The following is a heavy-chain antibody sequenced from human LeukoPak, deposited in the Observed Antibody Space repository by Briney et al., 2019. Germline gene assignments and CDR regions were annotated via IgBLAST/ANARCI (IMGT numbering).Heavy chain of an antibody. Sequence: IPSETLSLTCTVSGGSISSYYWSWIRQPPGKGLEWVGYIYYSGSTNYNPSLKSRVTISVDTSKNQFSLKLSSVTAADTAVYYCARVPYYDYVWGSYRYTRHDDYYYYGMDVWGQGTTVTVSS. V-gene: IGHV4-59*01. D-gene: IGHD3-16*02. CDR3: ARVPYYDYVWGSYRYTRHDDYYYYGMDV. CDR2: IYYSGST. CDR1: GGSISSYY. J-gene: IGHJ6*02.